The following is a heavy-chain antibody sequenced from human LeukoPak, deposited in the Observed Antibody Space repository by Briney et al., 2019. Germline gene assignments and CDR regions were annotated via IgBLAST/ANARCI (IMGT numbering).Heavy chain of an antibody. Sequence: GASVKVSCKASGYTFTGHYMHWVRQAPGQALEWMGWVSPYSGDTNYAQNFEGRVTMTRDTSMSTASMELSRLTSDDTAVYYCARVRIEAAGRGLDYWGQGTLVTVSS. D-gene: IGHD6-13*01. CDR2: VSPYSGDT. CDR1: GYTFTGHY. CDR3: ARVRIEAAGRGLDY. V-gene: IGHV1-2*02. J-gene: IGHJ4*02.